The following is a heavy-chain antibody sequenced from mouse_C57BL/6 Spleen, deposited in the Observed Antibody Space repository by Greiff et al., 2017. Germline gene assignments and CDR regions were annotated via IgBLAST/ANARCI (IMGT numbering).Heavy chain of an antibody. CDR2: IRSKSSNYAT. V-gene: IGHV10-3*01. Sequence: EVHLVESGGGLVQPKGSLKLSCAASGFTFNTYAMHWVRQAPGKGLEWVARIRSKSSNYATYYADSVKDRFTISRDDSQSMLYLQMNNLKTEDTAMYYCVRDSPNGYGSSYYAMDYWGQGTSVTVSS. D-gene: IGHD1-1*01. CDR3: VRDSPNGYGSSYYAMDY. CDR1: GFTFNTYA. J-gene: IGHJ4*01.